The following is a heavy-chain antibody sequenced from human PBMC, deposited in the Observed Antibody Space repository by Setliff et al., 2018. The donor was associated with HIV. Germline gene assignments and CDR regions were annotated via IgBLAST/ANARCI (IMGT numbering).Heavy chain of an antibody. J-gene: IGHJ4*02. CDR2: IKQDGSDM. CDR3: ATQTGFYNSHWYDY. D-gene: IGHD6-13*01. Sequence: PGGSLRLSCAATGFTFSSYVLHWVRQAPGKGLEWVANIKQDGSDMHYIESVKGRFTIFRDNAKNSVFLQMNSLRAEDTGVYYCATQTGFYNSHWYDYWGQGTMVTVSS. CDR1: GFTFSSYV. V-gene: IGHV3-7*01.